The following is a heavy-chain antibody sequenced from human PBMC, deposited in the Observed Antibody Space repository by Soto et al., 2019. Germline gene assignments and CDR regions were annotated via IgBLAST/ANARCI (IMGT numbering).Heavy chain of an antibody. CDR3: ARDGITGTTFGY. Sequence: SETLSLTCTVSGGSISSYYWSWIRQPPGKGLEWIGYIYYSGSTNYNPSLKSRVTISVDTSKNQFSLKLSSVTAADTAVYYCARDGITGTTFGYWGQGTLVTVSS. V-gene: IGHV4-59*01. D-gene: IGHD1-7*01. J-gene: IGHJ4*02. CDR1: GGSISSYY. CDR2: IYYSGST.